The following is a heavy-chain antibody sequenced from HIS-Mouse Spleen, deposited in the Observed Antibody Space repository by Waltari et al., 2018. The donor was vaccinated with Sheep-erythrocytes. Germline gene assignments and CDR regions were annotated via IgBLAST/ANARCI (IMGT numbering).Heavy chain of an antibody. D-gene: IGHD3-22*01. J-gene: IGHJ4*02. V-gene: IGHV4-39*01. CDR2: IYYSGST. CDR1: GGSISSSSYY. CDR3: ARLYYYDSSGYYFDY. Sequence: QLQLQESGPGLVKPSETLSLTCTVSGGSISSSSYYWGWIRQPPGKGLEWIGRIYYSGSTVYNPSLKSRVTISVDTSKNQFSLKLSSVTAADTAVYYCARLYYYDSSGYYFDYWGQGTLVTVSS.